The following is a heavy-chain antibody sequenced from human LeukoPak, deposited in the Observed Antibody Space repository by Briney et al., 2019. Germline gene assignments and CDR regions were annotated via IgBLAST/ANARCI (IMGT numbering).Heavy chain of an antibody. Sequence: GGSLRLSCAASGFTFSSYSMNWVRQAPGKGLEWVSSISSSSSYIYYADSVKGRFTISRDNAKNSLYLQMNSLRAEDTAVYYCARTYYDFWSGSNNFDYWGQGTLVTVSS. CDR2: ISSSSSYI. D-gene: IGHD3-3*01. CDR1: GFTFSSYS. CDR3: ARTYYDFWSGSNNFDY. V-gene: IGHV3-21*01. J-gene: IGHJ4*02.